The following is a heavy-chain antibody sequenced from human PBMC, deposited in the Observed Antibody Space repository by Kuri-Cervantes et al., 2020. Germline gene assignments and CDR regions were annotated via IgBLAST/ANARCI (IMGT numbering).Heavy chain of an antibody. CDR3: AKDLHYDFWSGYPNWFDP. V-gene: IGHV3-23*01. CDR1: GFTFSSYG. Sequence: GGSLRLSCAASGFTFSSYGMHWVRQAPGKGLEWVSAISGSGGSTYYADSVKGRFTISRDNSKNTLYPQMNSLRAEDTAVYYCAKDLHYDFWSGYPNWFDPWGQGTLVTVSS. D-gene: IGHD3-3*01. CDR2: ISGSGGST. J-gene: IGHJ5*02.